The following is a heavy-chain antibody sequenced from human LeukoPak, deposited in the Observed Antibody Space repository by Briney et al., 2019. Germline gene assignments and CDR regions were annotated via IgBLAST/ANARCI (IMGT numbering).Heavy chain of an antibody. V-gene: IGHV4-39*01. D-gene: IGHD4-23*01. Sequence: PSETLSLTCTVSGGSISSSSYYWGWIRQPPGKGLEWIGSIYYSGSTYYNPSLKSRVTISVDTSKNQFSLKLSSVTAADTAVYYCARHEVPVTRGAFDYWGQGTLVTVSS. CDR3: ARHEVPVTRGAFDY. CDR1: GGSISSSSYY. J-gene: IGHJ4*02. CDR2: IYYSGST.